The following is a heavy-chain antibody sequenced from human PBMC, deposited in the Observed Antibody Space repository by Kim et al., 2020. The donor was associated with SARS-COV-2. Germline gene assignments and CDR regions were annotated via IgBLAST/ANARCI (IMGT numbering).Heavy chain of an antibody. CDR2: ISGDGSNT. V-gene: IGHV3-74*03. Sequence: GGSLRLSCAASGFTFRSCSMHWVRQAPGRGLLWVSRISGDGSNTKYADSVKGRFTISRDNAKNTLYLQMNSLRAEDTAVYYCTRVCYDSSGSPVPFDYCGQGAMVSVSS. D-gene: IGHD3-22*01. CDR3: TRVCYDSSGSPVPFDY. CDR1: GFTFRSCS. J-gene: IGHJ4*02.